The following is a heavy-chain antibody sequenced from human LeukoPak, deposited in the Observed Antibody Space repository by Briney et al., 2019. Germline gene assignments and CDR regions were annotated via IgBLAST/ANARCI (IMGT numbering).Heavy chain of an antibody. J-gene: IGHJ5*02. V-gene: IGHV3-23*01. CDR1: GFTFSSYA. D-gene: IGHD3-10*01. Sequence: GGSLRLSCAASGFTFSSYAMSWVRQAPGKGLEWVSAISGSGGGTYYADSAKGRFTISRDNSKNTLYLQMNSLRAEDTAVYYCAKDCITMVRGVWNWFDPWGQGTLVTVSS. CDR3: AKDCITMVRGVWNWFDP. CDR2: ISGSGGGT.